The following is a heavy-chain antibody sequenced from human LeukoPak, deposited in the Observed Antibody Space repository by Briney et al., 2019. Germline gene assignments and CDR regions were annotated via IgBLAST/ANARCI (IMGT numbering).Heavy chain of an antibody. CDR1: GYSISSGYH. CDR2: VYRSGST. J-gene: IGHJ4*02. V-gene: IGHV4-38-2*02. Sequence: SETLSLTCVVSGYSISSGYHWGWIRQPPGEGLEWIGSVYRSGSTYYNPSLKSRVTISVDTSKNQISLTVRSVTAADTAVYYCARENWAFDYWGQGILVTVSS. D-gene: IGHD7-27*01. CDR3: ARENWAFDY.